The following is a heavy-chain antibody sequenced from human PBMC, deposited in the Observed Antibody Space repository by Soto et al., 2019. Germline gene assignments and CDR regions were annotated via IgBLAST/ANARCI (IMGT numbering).Heavy chain of an antibody. CDR1: GFTFSSYA. V-gene: IGHV3-30-3*01. Sequence: HPGGSLRLSCAASGFTFSSYAMHWVRQAPGKGLEWVAVTSYDGSNKYYADSVKGRFTISRDNSKNTLYLQMNSLRAEDTAVYYCARDRRGITIFGVVIIQRSKDWDYYYYYGMDVWGQGTTVTVSS. D-gene: IGHD3-3*01. CDR3: ARDRRGITIFGVVIIQRSKDWDYYYYYGMDV. J-gene: IGHJ6*02. CDR2: TSYDGSNK.